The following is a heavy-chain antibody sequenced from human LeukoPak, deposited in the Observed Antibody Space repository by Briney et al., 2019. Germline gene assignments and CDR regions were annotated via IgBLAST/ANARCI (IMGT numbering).Heavy chain of an antibody. CDR2: ISGSGGST. CDR3: AKRLSGDYGYYFDY. J-gene: IGHJ4*02. V-gene: IGHV3-23*01. D-gene: IGHD4-17*01. CDR1: GFTFSSYG. Sequence: PGGSLRLSCAASGFTFSSYGMSWVRPAAGREGEWVSAISGSGGSTYYADSRRGRFTISRDNSKNTLYLQMNGLRAEETAVYYCAKRLSGDYGYYFDYWGQGTLVTVSS.